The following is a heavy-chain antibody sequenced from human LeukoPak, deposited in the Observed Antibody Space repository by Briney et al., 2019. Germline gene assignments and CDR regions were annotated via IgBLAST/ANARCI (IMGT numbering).Heavy chain of an antibody. CDR2: ISGSGGST. V-gene: IGHV3-23*01. D-gene: IGHD6-19*01. CDR1: GFIFSDYS. CDR3: ARDPIAVAGRRGYFQH. J-gene: IGHJ1*01. Sequence: GGSLRLSCSASGFIFSDYSLNWVRQAPGKGLEWVSAISGSGGSTYYADSVKGRFTISRDNSKNALYLQMNSLRAEDTAVYYCARDPIAVAGRRGYFQHWGQGTLVTVSS.